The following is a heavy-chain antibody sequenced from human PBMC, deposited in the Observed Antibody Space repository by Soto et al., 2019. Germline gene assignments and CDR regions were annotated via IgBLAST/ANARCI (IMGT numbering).Heavy chain of an antibody. CDR1: GFTFSSYA. Sequence: PGGSLRLSCAASGFTFSSYAMSWVRQAPGKGLEWVSATSGSGGSTYNADSVKGRFTISRDNSKNTLYLQMNSLRAEDTAVYYCAKLGDEQKLVLFAAANWFDPWGQGTLVTVYS. V-gene: IGHV3-23*01. J-gene: IGHJ5*02. D-gene: IGHD6-13*01. CDR2: TSGSGGST. CDR3: AKLGDEQKLVLFAAANWFDP.